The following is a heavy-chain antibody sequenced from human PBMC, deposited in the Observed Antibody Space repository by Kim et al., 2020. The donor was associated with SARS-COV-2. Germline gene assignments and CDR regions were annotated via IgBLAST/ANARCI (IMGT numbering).Heavy chain of an antibody. D-gene: IGHD6-19*01. Sequence: SVKVSCKASGGTFSSYAISGVRQAPGQGLEWMGGIIPIFGTANYAQKFQGRVTITADESTSTAYMELSSLRSEDTAVYYCARDYRSGWHGDVDYWGQGTLVTVSS. CDR1: GGTFSSYA. J-gene: IGHJ4*02. V-gene: IGHV1-69*13. CDR3: ARDYRSGWHGDVDY. CDR2: IIPIFGTA.